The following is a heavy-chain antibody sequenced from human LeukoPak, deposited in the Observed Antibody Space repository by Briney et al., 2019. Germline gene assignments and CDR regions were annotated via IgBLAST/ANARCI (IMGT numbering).Heavy chain of an antibody. CDR3: AKDYDFWDFDY. J-gene: IGHJ4*02. D-gene: IGHD3-3*01. CDR1: GFIFSPYA. V-gene: IGHV3-23*01. Sequence: PGGSLRLSCAASGFIFSPYAMSWVRQAPGKGLEWVAGIAGGDDRFYADSVKGRFSISRDNSKNTVDLQMNSLRVEDTAVYYCAKDYDFWDFDYWGQGTLVTVSS. CDR2: IAGGDDR.